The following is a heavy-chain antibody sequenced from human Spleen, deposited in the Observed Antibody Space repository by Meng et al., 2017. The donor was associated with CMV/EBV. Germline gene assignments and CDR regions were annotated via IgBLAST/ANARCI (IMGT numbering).Heavy chain of an antibody. D-gene: IGHD3-22*01. V-gene: IGHV3-7*03. Sequence: GGSLRLSCAASGFTFSSYWMSWVRQAPGKGLEWVANIKQDGSEKYYVDSVKVRFTISRDNAKKSLYLQMNSLRAEDMALYYCVQDRSETYVTSLGHWGQGTLVTVSS. CDR1: GFTFSSYW. CDR3: VQDRSETYVTSLGH. CDR2: IKQDGSEK. J-gene: IGHJ4*02.